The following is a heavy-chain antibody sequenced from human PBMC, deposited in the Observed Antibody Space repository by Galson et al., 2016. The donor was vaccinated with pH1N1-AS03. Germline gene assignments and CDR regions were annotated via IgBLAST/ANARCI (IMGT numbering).Heavy chain of an antibody. Sequence: TLSLTCTASGVSISSSDYYWSWIRQPAGKGLEWIGRIYTRGSPNYNPSLKSRVTISLDTSKNQFSLKLTSVTAADTAVYYCARWGLELPLDYWGQGTVVTVSS. CDR3: ARWGLELPLDY. CDR1: GVSISSSDYY. D-gene: IGHD2-21*01. V-gene: IGHV4-61*02. J-gene: IGHJ4*02. CDR2: IYTRGSP.